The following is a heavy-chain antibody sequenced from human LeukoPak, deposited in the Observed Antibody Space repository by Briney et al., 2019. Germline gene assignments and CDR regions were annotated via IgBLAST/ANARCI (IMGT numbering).Heavy chain of an antibody. CDR3: ARGRGVVPAAITFDY. Sequence: GASVKVSCKAFGYTFTGYYMHWVRQAPGQGLEWMGWINPNSGGTNYAQKFQGRVTMTRDTSISTAYMQLSRLRSDDTAVYYSARGRGVVPAAITFDYWGQGTLVTVS. J-gene: IGHJ4*02. V-gene: IGHV1-2*02. CDR1: GYTFTGYY. CDR2: INPNSGGT. D-gene: IGHD2-2*01.